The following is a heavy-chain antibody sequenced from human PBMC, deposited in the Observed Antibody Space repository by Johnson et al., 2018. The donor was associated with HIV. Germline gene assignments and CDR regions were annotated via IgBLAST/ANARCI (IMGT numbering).Heavy chain of an antibody. CDR1: GFIFSSYG. V-gene: IGHV3-30*02. J-gene: IGHJ3*02. Sequence: QVQLVESGGGVVQPGGSLRLSCAASGFIFSSYGMHWVRQAPGKALVWVAFIWSDGRRQYYPDSVTGRFTISRVNSKNMLYLQMNSLRVEDTAVYYCVKEASRGTVTQAPDAFDIWGQGTVVTVSS. D-gene: IGHD4-17*01. CDR2: IWSDGRRQ. CDR3: VKEASRGTVTQAPDAFDI.